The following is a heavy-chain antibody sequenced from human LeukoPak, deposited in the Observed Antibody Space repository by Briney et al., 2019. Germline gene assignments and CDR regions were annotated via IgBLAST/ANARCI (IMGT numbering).Heavy chain of an antibody. CDR2: ISYDGSNK. J-gene: IGHJ6*02. CDR1: GFTFSSYA. V-gene: IGHV3-30-3*01. Sequence: GSLRLSCAASGFTFSSYAMHWVRQAPGKGLEWVAVISYDGSNKYYADSVKGRFTISRDNSKNTLYLQMNSLSAEDTAVYYCAKDLSPLYYYYGMDVWGQGTTVTVSS. CDR3: AKDLSPLYYYYGMDV.